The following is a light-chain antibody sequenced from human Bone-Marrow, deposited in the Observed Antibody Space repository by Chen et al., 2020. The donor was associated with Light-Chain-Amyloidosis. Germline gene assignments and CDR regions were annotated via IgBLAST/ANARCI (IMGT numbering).Light chain of an antibody. V-gene: IGLV3-21*02. CDR3: QVLDRSSDRPV. CDR2: DDS. J-gene: IGLJ3*02. Sequence: SYVLTQLSSVSVAPGQTATIACGGNNIGSTSVHWYQQTPGQAPLLVVYDDSDRPSGIPERLSGDNSGNTATLTMSRVEAGDEADYYCQVLDRSSDRPVFGGGTKLTVL. CDR1: NIGSTS.